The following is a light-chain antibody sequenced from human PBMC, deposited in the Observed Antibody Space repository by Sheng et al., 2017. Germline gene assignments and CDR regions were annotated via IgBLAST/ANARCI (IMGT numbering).Light chain of an antibody. J-gene: IGKJ2*03. CDR1: QSIGDW. V-gene: IGKV1-5*03. CDR2: KTS. CDR3: QQYDGYSQYS. Sequence: DIQVTQSPSTLSASVGDRVTITCRASQSIGDWLAWYQQKPGKVPKLLIYKTSTLESGVPSRFSGTGSGTEFTLSISSLQPDDSATYYCQQYDGYSQYSFGQGTKLEIK.